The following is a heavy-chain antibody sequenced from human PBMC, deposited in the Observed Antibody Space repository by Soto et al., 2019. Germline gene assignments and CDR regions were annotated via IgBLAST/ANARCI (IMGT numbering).Heavy chain of an antibody. D-gene: IGHD3-16*01. J-gene: IGHJ4*02. CDR2: ISWNSATI. V-gene: IGHV3-9*01. CDR3: VKDLGVGLRPVFDH. CDR1: GFTFDEYA. Sequence: EVQLVESGGGLVQPGRSLRLSCEASGFTFDEYAMHWVRQAPGKGLEWVSGISWNSATIGYPDSVKGRFTISRDNAKNSLYLQMNSVRADDAALYDCVKDLGVGLRPVFDHWGQGTLVTVSS.